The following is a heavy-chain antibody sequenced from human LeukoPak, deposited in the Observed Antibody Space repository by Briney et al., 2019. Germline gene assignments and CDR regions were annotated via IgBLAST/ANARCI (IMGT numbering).Heavy chain of an antibody. CDR1: GFTFSSYS. D-gene: IGHD3-3*01. Sequence: PGGSLRLSCAASGFTFSSYSMNWVRQAPGKGLEWVSSISSSSSYIYYADSVEGRFTISRDNAKNSLYLQMNSLRAEDTAVYYCARAFNGKILEWSDYWGQGTLVTVSS. V-gene: IGHV3-21*01. CDR2: ISSSSSYI. CDR3: ARAFNGKILEWSDY. J-gene: IGHJ4*02.